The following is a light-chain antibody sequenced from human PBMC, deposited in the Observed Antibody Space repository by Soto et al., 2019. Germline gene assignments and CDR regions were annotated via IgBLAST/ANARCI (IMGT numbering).Light chain of an antibody. J-gene: IGKJ2*01. CDR1: QGISRW. CDR2: AAS. CDR3: QQANSFPPT. Sequence: DIQMTQSPSSVTASVGDTVTITCRASQGISRWLAWYQQKPGKAPKLLIYAASNLQSGVPSRFSGSGSGTDFTLTINNLQPEDFATYYCQQANSFPPTFGQGTKLEIK. V-gene: IGKV1-12*01.